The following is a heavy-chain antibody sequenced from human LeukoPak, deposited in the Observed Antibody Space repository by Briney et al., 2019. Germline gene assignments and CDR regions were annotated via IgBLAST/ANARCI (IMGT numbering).Heavy chain of an antibody. CDR3: ASRPTGRYYYYGMDV. J-gene: IGHJ6*02. V-gene: IGHV3-66*01. CDR1: GFTVSSNY. Sequence: GGSLRLSCAASGFTVSSNYMSWVRQAPGKGLDWVSVIYSGGSTYYADSVKGRFTISRDNSKNTLYLQMNSLRAEDTAVYYCASRPTGRYYYYGMDVWGQGTTVTVSS. CDR2: IYSGGST. D-gene: IGHD1-26*01.